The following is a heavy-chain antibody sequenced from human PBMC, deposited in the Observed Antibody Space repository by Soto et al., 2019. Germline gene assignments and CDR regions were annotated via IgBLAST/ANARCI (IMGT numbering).Heavy chain of an antibody. CDR3: ARGYSSGWYYNWFDP. CDR2: IYYSGST. Sequence: SETLSLTCTVSGGSISSYYWSWIRQPPGKGLEWIGYIYYSGSTNYNPSLKSRVTISVDTSKNQFSLKLSSVTAADTAVYYCARGYSSGWYYNWFDPWGQGTLVTVSS. D-gene: IGHD6-19*01. V-gene: IGHV4-59*12. CDR1: GGSISSYY. J-gene: IGHJ5*02.